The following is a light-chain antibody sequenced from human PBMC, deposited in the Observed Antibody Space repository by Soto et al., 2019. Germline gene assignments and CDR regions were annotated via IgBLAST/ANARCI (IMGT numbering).Light chain of an antibody. CDR1: NVGSRS. CDR2: YDS. Sequence: YELTQPPSVSVAPGETARISCGGNNVGSRSVHWYQQKPGQAPFLVIYYDSDRPSGIPERFSGSNSGNTATLIISRVEAGDEADYYCQVWEATGDQVVFGRGTKLTVL. V-gene: IGLV3-21*01. J-gene: IGLJ2*01. CDR3: QVWEATGDQVV.